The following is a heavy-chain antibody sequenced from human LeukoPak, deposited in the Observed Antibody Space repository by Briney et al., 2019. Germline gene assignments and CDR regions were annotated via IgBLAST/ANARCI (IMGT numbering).Heavy chain of an antibody. CDR2: IWYDGSNK. J-gene: IGHJ5*02. D-gene: IGHD6-13*01. CDR1: GFTFSSYG. CDR3: ARDWSAGTGGNWFDP. Sequence: GGSLRLSCAASGFTFSSYGMHWVRQAPGKGLEWVAVIWYDGSNKYYADSVKGRFTISRDNSKNTLCLQMNSLRAEDTAVYYCARDWSAGTGGNWFDPWGQGTLVTVSS. V-gene: IGHV3-33*01.